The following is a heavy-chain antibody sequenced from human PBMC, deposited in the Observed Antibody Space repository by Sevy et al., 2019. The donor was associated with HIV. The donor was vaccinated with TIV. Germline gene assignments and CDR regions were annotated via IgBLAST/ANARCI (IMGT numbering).Heavy chain of an antibody. Sequence: GGSLRLSCAASGFIFNSYVMSWVRQAPGKGLEWVSGISAGGGSTFYVDSVKGRFTIPRDNFKNALYLEMNSLRVEDTAVYYCAGAGMGAKGFDYWGQGTLVTVSS. CDR2: ISAGGGST. J-gene: IGHJ4*02. D-gene: IGHD1-26*01. CDR3: AGAGMGAKGFDY. V-gene: IGHV3-23*01. CDR1: GFIFNSYV.